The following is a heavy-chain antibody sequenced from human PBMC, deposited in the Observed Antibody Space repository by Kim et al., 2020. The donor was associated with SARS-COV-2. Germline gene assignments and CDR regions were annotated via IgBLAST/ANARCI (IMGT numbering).Heavy chain of an antibody. D-gene: IGHD3-3*01. CDR1: GGSIGSYY. CDR2: IYYSGST. J-gene: IGHJ5*01. V-gene: IGHV4-59*01. CDR3: AREGYYDFWSGSSDIRWF. Sequence: SETLSLTCTVSGGSIGSYYWSWIRQPPGKGLEWIGYIYYSGSTNYNPSLKSRVTISVDTSKNQFSLKLSSVTAADTAVYYCAREGYYDFWSGSSDIRWF.